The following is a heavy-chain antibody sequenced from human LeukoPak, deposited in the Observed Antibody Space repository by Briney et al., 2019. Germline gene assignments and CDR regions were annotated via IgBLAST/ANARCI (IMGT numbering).Heavy chain of an antibody. CDR3: AHSRSGSYGDWFDP. J-gene: IGHJ5*02. V-gene: IGHV2-5*01. CDR2: IYWNDDK. D-gene: IGHD1-26*01. Sequence: SGPTLVKPTQTLTLTCTFSGFSLTNSGVGVGWIRQPPGKALEWLALIYWNDDKRYSPSLKSRLTITKDTSKNQVVLTMTNMDPVDTATYYCAHSRSGSYGDWFDPWGQGTLVTVSS. CDR1: GFSLTNSGVG.